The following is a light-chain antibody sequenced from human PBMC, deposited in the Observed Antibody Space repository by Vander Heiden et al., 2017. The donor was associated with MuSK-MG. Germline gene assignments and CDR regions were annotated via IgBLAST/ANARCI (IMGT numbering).Light chain of an antibody. CDR1: QSISSY. J-gene: IGKJ2*01. V-gene: IGKV1-39*01. Sequence: DIQMTQSQSSLSASVGDRVTITCRASQSISSYLNWYQQKPGKAPKLLIYAASSLQSGVPSRFSGSGSVTDFTLSISRLQPEDFTTYYCRQSDSTPHTFGQWTKLDIK. CDR2: AAS. CDR3: RQSDSTPHT.